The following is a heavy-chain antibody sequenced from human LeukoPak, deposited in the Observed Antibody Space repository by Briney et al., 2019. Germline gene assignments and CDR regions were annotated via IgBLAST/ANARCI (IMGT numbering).Heavy chain of an antibody. D-gene: IGHD3-10*02. CDR3: ARDRSVLWFDP. Sequence: GGSLRLSCAASGFTFSIYWMSWVRQAPGKGLEWVSVISGRGGSTYYADSVKGRFAISRDDSKNTLYLQMNSLRVEDTAVYYCARDRSVLWFDPWGQGTLVTVSS. J-gene: IGHJ5*02. CDR1: GFTFSIYW. V-gene: IGHV3-23*01. CDR2: ISGRGGST.